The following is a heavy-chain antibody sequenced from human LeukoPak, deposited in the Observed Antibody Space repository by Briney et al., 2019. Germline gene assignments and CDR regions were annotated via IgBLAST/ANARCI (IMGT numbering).Heavy chain of an antibody. V-gene: IGHV3-15*01. CDR3: TTVGYYDSSGYYYYYYGMDV. D-gene: IGHD3-22*01. Sequence: GGSLRLSCAASGFTFSNAWMSWVRQAPGKGLEGVGRIKSKTDGGTTDYAAPVKGRFTISRDDSKNTLYLQMNSLKTEDTAVYYCTTVGYYDSSGYYYYYYGMDVWGQGTTVTVSS. J-gene: IGHJ6*02. CDR1: GFTFSNAW. CDR2: IKSKTDGGTT.